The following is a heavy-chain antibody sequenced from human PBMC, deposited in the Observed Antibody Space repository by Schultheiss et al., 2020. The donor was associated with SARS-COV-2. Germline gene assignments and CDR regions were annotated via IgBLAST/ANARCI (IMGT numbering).Heavy chain of an antibody. D-gene: IGHD6-13*01. V-gene: IGHV3-21*01. J-gene: IGHJ4*02. CDR2: ISSSSSYI. CDR3: AREIAAAGTGFDY. CDR1: GFTFSSYS. Sequence: GESLKISCAASGFTFSSYSMNWVRQAPGKGLEWVSSISSSSSYIYYADSVKGRFTISRDNAKNSLYLQMNSLRAEDTAVYYCAREIAAAGTGFDYWGQGTLVTVSS.